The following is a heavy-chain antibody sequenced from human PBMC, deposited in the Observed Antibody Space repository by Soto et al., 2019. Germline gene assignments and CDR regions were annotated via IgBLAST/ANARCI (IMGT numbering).Heavy chain of an antibody. J-gene: IGHJ4*02. CDR1: GGTFSSYR. Sequence: QVQLVQSGAEVKKPGSSVKVSCKASGGTFSSYRINWVRQAPGQGLEWVGGIVPIYRTADYAQKFQGRVTITADESARTAYMELRSLNSQDTAVYYCARDSGAKLSSSWGQGTLVTVSS. CDR3: ARDSGAKLSSS. V-gene: IGHV1-69*01. D-gene: IGHD6-13*01. CDR2: IVPIYRTA.